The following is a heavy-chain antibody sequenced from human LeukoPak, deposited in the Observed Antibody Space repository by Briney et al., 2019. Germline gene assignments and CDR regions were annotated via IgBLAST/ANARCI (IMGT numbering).Heavy chain of an antibody. J-gene: IGHJ3*02. Sequence: PGGSLRLSCAASGFTFSSYSMNWVRQAPGRGLECISYISSSSSSTKYADSVKGRFTISRDNAKNSLYLQMNSLRAEDTAVYYCARGTGEVGTITDAFDIWGQGTMVTVSS. D-gene: IGHD1-14*01. CDR3: ARGTGEVGTITDAFDI. CDR1: GFTFSSYS. V-gene: IGHV3-48*04. CDR2: ISSSSSST.